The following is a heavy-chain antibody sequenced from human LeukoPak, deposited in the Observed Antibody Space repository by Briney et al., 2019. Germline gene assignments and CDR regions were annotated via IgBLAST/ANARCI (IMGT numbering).Heavy chain of an antibody. CDR2: INNDGSST. D-gene: IGHD6-13*01. Sequence: GGSLRLSCAASGFTFSSYWMHWVRQAPGKGLEWVSRINNDGSSTISAGSVSRFTISRDNAKNTLYLQMNSLRAEDTAVYYCAREDGIARYYFDYWGQGTLVTVSS. J-gene: IGHJ4*02. CDR3: AREDGIARYYFDY. V-gene: IGHV3-74*01. CDR1: GFTFSSYW.